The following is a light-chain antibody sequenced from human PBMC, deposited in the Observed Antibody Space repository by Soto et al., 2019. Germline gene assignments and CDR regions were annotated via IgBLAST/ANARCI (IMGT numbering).Light chain of an antibody. CDR1: QSVSSY. CDR2: DAS. J-gene: IGKJ5*01. CDR3: QQRSNWPLIT. V-gene: IGKV3-11*01. Sequence: EIVLTQSPATLSLSPGERATLSCRASQSVSSYLAWYQQKPGQAPRLLIYDASNRAADIPARFSGSGSGTDFTLTISSLEPEDFAVYHCQQRSNWPLITFGQGTRLEIK.